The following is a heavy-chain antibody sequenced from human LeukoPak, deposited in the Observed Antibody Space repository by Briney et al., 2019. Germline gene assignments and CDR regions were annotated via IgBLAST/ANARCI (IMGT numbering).Heavy chain of an antibody. D-gene: IGHD5/OR15-5a*01. CDR3: ARDGGGVYGYAFDI. Sequence: GGSLRLSCAASGFTFSSYSMNWVRQAPGKGLEWVSYISSSSSTIYYADSMKGRFTISRDNAKNSLYLQMNSLRAEDTAVYYCARDGGGVYGYAFDIWGQGTMVTVSS. CDR2: ISSSSSTI. J-gene: IGHJ3*02. CDR1: GFTFSSYS. V-gene: IGHV3-48*01.